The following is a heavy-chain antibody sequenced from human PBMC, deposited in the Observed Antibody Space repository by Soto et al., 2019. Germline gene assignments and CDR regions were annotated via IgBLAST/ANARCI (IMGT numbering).Heavy chain of an antibody. CDR1: GGTFSSYA. CDR2: IIPIFGTA. J-gene: IGHJ5*02. CDR3: ARDACSSTSCYKRWFDP. V-gene: IGHV1-69*06. D-gene: IGHD2-2*02. Sequence: ASVKVSCKASGGTFSSYAISWVRQAPGQGLEWMGGIIPIFGTANYAQKFQGRVTITADKSTSTAYMELSSLRSEDTAVYYCARDACSSTSCYKRWFDPLGQGTLVTVYS.